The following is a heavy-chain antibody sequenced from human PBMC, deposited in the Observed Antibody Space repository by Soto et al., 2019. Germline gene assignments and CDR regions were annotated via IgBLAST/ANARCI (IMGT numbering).Heavy chain of an antibody. D-gene: IGHD1-26*01. CDR3: ARPLSTYTGYFDY. Sequence: GGSLRLSCAASGFTFSSYGMHWVRQAPGKGLEWVAVIWYDGSNKYYADSVKGRFTISRDNSKNTLYLQMNSLRAEDTAVYYCARPLSTYTGYFDYWGQGTLVTVSS. CDR2: IWYDGSNK. J-gene: IGHJ4*02. CDR1: GFTFSSYG. V-gene: IGHV3-33*01.